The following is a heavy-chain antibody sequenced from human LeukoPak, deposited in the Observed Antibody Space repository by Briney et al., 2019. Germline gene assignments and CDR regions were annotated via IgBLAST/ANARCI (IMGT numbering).Heavy chain of an antibody. D-gene: IGHD2-21*02. CDR2: IKPNSGVT. CDR3: ARPTYCGSDCYFNFDY. V-gene: IGHV1-2*02. CDR1: GYTFATYF. Sequence: ASVKVSCKTSGYTFATYFMHWVRQAPGQGLEWMGYIKPNSGVTNYAQKFRGRVTMTWDTSISTAYIELSGLTSDDTAIYYCARPTYCGSDCYFNFDYWGQGTLVTVST. J-gene: IGHJ4*02.